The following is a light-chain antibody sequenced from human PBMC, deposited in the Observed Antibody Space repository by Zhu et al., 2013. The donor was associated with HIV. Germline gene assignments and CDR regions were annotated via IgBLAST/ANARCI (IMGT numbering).Light chain of an antibody. CDR2: DVS. Sequence: QSALTQPASVSGSPGQSITISCTGSSSDVGGFNSVSWYQQHPGKAPKVMIYDVSNRPSGVSNRFSGSKSGNTASLTISGLQTEDEADYYCTSYTSTAFYVFGTGTKVTVL. CDR1: SSDVGGFNS. V-gene: IGLV2-14*03. J-gene: IGLJ1*01. CDR3: TSYTSTAFYV.